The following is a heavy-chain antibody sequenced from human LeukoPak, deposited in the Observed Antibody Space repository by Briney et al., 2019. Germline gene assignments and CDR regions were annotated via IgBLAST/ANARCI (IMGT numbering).Heavy chain of an antibody. CDR2: IRYDGSNK. CDR3: AKEDGGHSSSWYVILGDY. D-gene: IGHD6-13*01. J-gene: IGHJ4*02. V-gene: IGHV3-30*02. CDR1: GFTPSSYG. Sequence: RGSLRLSRAVSGFTPSSYGMHCVRPPPGRGRGGVVFIRYDGSNKYYADSVKGRFTISRDNSKNALYLQMNSLRAEDTAVYYCAKEDGGHSSSWYVILGDYWGQGTLVTVSS.